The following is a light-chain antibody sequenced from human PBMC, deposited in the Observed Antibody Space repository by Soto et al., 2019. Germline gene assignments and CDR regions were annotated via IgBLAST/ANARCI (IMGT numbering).Light chain of an antibody. CDR2: GAS. CDR3: QHYNNWPPWT. V-gene: IGKV3-15*01. J-gene: IGKJ1*01. Sequence: IVMTQSPATLSVSPGERATLSCRASQSVSGNLAWYQQKPGQAPRLLIYGASTRATGIPARFSGSGSGTEFNLPISSLQSEDFAVYYCQHYNNWPPWTFGHGTKVEVK. CDR1: QSVSGN.